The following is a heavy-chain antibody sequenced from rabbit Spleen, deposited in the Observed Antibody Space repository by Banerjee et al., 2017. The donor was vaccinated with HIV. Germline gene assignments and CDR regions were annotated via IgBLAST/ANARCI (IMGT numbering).Heavy chain of an antibody. CDR2: IYSSYTIT. V-gene: IGHV1S40*01. CDR1: GFSFSSSYY. CDR3: ARGGYGGHIYAMGL. Sequence: QSLEESGGDLVKPGASLTLTCTASGFSFSSSYYMYWVRQAPGKGLEWIGCIYSSYTITWYASWAKGRFTISKTSSTTVTLQMTSLTDADTATYFCARGGYGGHIYAMGLWGPVPLVTVS. D-gene: IGHD4-2*01. J-gene: IGHJ4*01.